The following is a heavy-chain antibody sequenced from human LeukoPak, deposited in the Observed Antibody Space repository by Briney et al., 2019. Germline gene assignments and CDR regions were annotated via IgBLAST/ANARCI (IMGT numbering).Heavy chain of an antibody. Sequence: PSETLSLTCTVSGGSNSSYYWSWIRQPPGKGLEWIGYIYYSGSTNYNPSLKSRVTISVDTSKNQFSLKLSSVTAADTAVYYCARDLYGGNSMGYFDYWGQGTLVTVSS. CDR1: GGSNSSYY. CDR2: IYYSGST. V-gene: IGHV4-59*01. J-gene: IGHJ4*02. CDR3: ARDLYGGNSMGYFDY. D-gene: IGHD4-23*01.